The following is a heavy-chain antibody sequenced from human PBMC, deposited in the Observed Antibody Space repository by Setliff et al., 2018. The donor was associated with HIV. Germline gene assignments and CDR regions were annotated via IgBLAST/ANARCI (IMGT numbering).Heavy chain of an antibody. J-gene: IGHJ3*02. CDR3: ATRYHYDTSGSSAFDI. V-gene: IGHV5-51*01. D-gene: IGHD3-22*01. CDR2: IYPVDSDT. CDR1: GYTFTSYW. Sequence: GESLKISCKGSGYTFTSYWIGWVRQMPGKGLEWMGSIYPVDSDTRYSPSFQGQVTISADMSIATAYLQWRSLKASDTAMYYCATRYHYDTSGSSAFDIWGQGTMVTVSS.